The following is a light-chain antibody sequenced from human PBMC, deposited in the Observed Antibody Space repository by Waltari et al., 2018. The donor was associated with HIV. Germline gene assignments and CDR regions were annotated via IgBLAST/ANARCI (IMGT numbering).Light chain of an antibody. V-gene: IGLV1-47*01. CDR2: RNS. J-gene: IGLJ3*02. CDR1: GPNRGTDY. CDR3: ASWDDRVSGWV. Sequence: QSVLTQPPSVSGTPGQRITVSCSGSGPNRGTDYAYWSQQLPGAAPKLLVYRNSQRPSGVPDRFSGSKSGTSASLAISGLRSEDEADYHCASWDDRVSGWVFGGGTKLTVL.